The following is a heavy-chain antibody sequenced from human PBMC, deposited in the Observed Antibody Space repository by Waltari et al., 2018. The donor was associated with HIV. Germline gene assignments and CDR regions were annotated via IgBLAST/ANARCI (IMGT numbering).Heavy chain of an antibody. CDR2: IRTKANSYAT. D-gene: IGHD5-18*01. CDR3: TSPYGYSYES. Sequence: EVLLVESGGGLVQPGGSLKLSCAASRFTFRDSSIHWVRRASGKGLEWVGRIRTKANSYATAYAASVKGRFTISRDDSKNTAYLQMNSLKTEDTAVYYCTSPYGYSYESWGQGTLVTVSS. V-gene: IGHV3-73*02. J-gene: IGHJ4*02. CDR1: RFTFRDSS.